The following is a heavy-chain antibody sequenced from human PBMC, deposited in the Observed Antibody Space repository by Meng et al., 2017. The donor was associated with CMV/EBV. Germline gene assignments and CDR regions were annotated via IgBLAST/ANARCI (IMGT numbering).Heavy chain of an antibody. V-gene: IGHV4-30-4*08. D-gene: IGHD2-15*01. CDR1: RGYISSGDYY. Sequence: QGQPQEAGPGLVKPSQTLSLTCTVPRGYISSGDYYWSWIRQPPGKGLEWIGYIYYSGSTYYNPSLKSRVTISVDTSKNQFSLKLSSVTAADTAVYYCARVYCSGGSCYGNWFDPWGQGTLVTVSS. CDR2: IYYSGST. CDR3: ARVYCSGGSCYGNWFDP. J-gene: IGHJ5*02.